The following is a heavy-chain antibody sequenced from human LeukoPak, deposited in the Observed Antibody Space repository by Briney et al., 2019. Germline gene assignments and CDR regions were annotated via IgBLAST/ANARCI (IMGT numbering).Heavy chain of an antibody. D-gene: IGHD3-16*01. V-gene: IGHV4-39*01. CDR2: IYYSGST. J-gene: IGHJ4*02. CDR1: GGSINSSSHY. Sequence: SETLSLTCTVSGGSINSSSHYWGWIRQPPGKGLEWIGSIYYSGSTYYNPSLKSRVTISVDTSKNQFSLKLNSATAADTAVYYCVRQKITTSDYWGQGTLVTVPS. CDR3: VRQKITTSDY.